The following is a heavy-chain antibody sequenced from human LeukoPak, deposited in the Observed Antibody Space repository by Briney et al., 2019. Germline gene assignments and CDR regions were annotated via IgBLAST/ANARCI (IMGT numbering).Heavy chain of an antibody. CDR2: ISDSGGST. CDR1: GFTFSSYA. Sequence: SGGSLRLSCAASGFTFSSYAMSWVRQAPGKGLEWVSAISDSGGSTYYLNSVKGRFTVSRDNSKNTLFLQMNSLRAEDTAVYYCARQIGYCSGGSCYFEYWGQGTLVTVSS. CDR3: ARQIGYCSGGSCYFEY. J-gene: IGHJ4*02. D-gene: IGHD2-15*01. V-gene: IGHV3-23*01.